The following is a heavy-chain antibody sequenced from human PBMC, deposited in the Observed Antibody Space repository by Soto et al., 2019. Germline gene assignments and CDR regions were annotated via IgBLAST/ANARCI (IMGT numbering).Heavy chain of an antibody. CDR2: IYSSGGS. D-gene: IGHD1-1*01. CDR3: VGTGTTDDY. J-gene: IGHJ4*02. Sequence: PSETLSLTCTVSGASVSSGDYYWSCIRQPPGKGLEWIGYIYSSGGSYYNPSLKGRLTISIDTSKNQFSLKSNSVTVADTAIYYCVGTGTTDDYWGRGTLVTVSS. V-gene: IGHV4-30-4*01. CDR1: GASVSSGDYY.